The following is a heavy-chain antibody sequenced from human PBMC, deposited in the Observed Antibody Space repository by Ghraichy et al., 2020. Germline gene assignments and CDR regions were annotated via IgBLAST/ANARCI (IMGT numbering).Heavy chain of an antibody. Sequence: ASVRVSCKASGYTFTSYGISWVRQAPGQGLEWMGWISAYNGNTNYAQKIQGRVTMTTDTSTSTAYMELRSLRSDDTAVYYCARDPGYYGSGSSNYWGQGTLVTVSS. CDR3: ARDPGYYGSGSSNY. V-gene: IGHV1-18*01. J-gene: IGHJ4*02. CDR1: GYTFTSYG. CDR2: ISAYNGNT. D-gene: IGHD3-10*01.